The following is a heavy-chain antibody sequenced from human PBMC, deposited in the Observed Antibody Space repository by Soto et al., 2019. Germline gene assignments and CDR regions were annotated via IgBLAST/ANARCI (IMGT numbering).Heavy chain of an antibody. J-gene: IGHJ4*02. CDR2: IDSSDTTI. CDR1: GFTFTDYY. V-gene: IGHV3-11*01. D-gene: IGHD2-8*02. Sequence: QVQLVESGGGLVKPGGSLRLSCAASGFTFTDYYMSWIRQAPGKGLEWVSYIDSSDTTIYYADSVRGRFTVARDNAKNSLYLQMNSLRADDTAVYYCARHRKLVPGEDFWGQGALVTVAS. CDR3: ARHRKLVPGEDF.